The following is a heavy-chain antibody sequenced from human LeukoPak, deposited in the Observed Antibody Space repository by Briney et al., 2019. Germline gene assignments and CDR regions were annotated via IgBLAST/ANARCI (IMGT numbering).Heavy chain of an antibody. CDR3: ARPMVRGVIFPFEY. CDR1: GYSFTNYW. V-gene: IGHV5-51*01. D-gene: IGHD3-10*01. Sequence: GESLKISCQVSGYSFTNYWIGWVRQMPGKGLEWMGIIYPGDSDTRYSPSFQGQVTISADKSISTAYLQWSSLKASDTAMYYCARPMVRGVIFPFEYWGQGTLVTVSS. J-gene: IGHJ4*02. CDR2: IYPGDSDT.